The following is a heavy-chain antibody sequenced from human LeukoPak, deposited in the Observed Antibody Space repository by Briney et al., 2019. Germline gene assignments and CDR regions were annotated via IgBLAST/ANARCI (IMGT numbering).Heavy chain of an antibody. J-gene: IGHJ4*02. CDR3: AKSFGDSSGYYLDS. V-gene: IGHV3-30*18. CDR1: GFTFSSYG. CDR2: ISYDGSNK. D-gene: IGHD3-22*01. Sequence: PGGSLRLSCAASGFTFSSYGMHWVRQAPGKGLEWVAVISYDGSNKYYADSVKGRFTISRDNSKNTLYLQMNSLRAEDTAVYYCAKSFGDSSGYYLDSWGQGTLVTVSS.